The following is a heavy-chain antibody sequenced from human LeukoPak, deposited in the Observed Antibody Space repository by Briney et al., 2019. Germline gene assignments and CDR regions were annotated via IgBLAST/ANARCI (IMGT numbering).Heavy chain of an antibody. J-gene: IGHJ5*02. CDR1: GYTFTNYW. Sequence: GESLKISCKDSGYTFTNYWIGWVRQMPGKGLEWMGIIYLGDSDTRYSPSFQGQVTISGDKSIRTAYLQWSSLKASDTAMNYYAGLHPGVVGARFDAWGQGTLVTVSS. D-gene: IGHD1-26*01. CDR3: AGLHPGVVGARFDA. CDR2: IYLGDSDT. V-gene: IGHV5-51*01.